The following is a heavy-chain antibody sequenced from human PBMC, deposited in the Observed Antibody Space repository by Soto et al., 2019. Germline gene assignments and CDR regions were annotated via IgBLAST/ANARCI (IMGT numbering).Heavy chain of an antibody. CDR2: ISDDGVSK. Sequence: GGSLRLSCAASGFTFSNYGMHWVRQAPGKGLEWVAVISDDGVSKYYADSVQGRFTISRDNSESAVFLQMNSLRPDDTALYFCARAYYFGSGTSYTLYYWGQGTQVTVS. J-gene: IGHJ4*02. CDR3: ARAYYFGSGTSYTLYY. CDR1: GFTFSNYG. V-gene: IGHV3-30*03. D-gene: IGHD3-10*01.